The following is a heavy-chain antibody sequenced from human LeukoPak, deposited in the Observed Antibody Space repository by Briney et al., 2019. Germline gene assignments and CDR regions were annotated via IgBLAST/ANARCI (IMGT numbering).Heavy chain of an antibody. J-gene: IGHJ4*02. Sequence: SETLSLTCTVSGGSISSSSYYWGWIRQPPGKGLEWIGSIYYSGSTYYNPSLKSRVTISVGTSKNQFSLKLSSVTAADTAVYYCARGVPAALRPYYFDYWGQGTLVTVSS. V-gene: IGHV4-39*07. CDR1: GGSISSSSYY. CDR2: IYYSGST. CDR3: ARGVPAALRPYYFDY. D-gene: IGHD2-2*01.